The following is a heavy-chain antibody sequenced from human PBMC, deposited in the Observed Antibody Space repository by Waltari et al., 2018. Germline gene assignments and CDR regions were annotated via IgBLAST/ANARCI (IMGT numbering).Heavy chain of an antibody. J-gene: IGHJ5*02. CDR2: MFHSGTT. D-gene: IGHD6-19*01. V-gene: IGHV4-38-2*01. CDR1: GYSISSGNY. Sequence: QVQLQESGPGLVKPSETLSLTCAVSGYSISSGNYWGWLRQPPEKGLEWIASMFHSGTTYYNPSLKSRVTISVDTSKNHFSLRLSSVTAADTAVYYCATHGGSGWYFNWFDPWGQGTLVTVSS. CDR3: ATHGGSGWYFNWFDP.